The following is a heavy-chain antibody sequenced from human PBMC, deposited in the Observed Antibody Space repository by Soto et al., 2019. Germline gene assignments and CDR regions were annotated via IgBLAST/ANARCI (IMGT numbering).Heavy chain of an antibody. D-gene: IGHD2-15*01. J-gene: IGHJ5*02. CDR3: AALRYCSGSSCYNYFDP. V-gene: IGHV4-31*03. CDR1: GGSISSGGYY. CDR2: IYDSGST. Sequence: QVQLQESGPGLVKPSQTLSLTCTVSGGSISSGGYYWSWIRQHPGKGLEWIGYIYDSGSTYYNPSLKSRVTISVDTSKKQFSLKLSSVTAADTAVYYCAALRYCSGSSCYNYFDPWGQGTLVTVSS.